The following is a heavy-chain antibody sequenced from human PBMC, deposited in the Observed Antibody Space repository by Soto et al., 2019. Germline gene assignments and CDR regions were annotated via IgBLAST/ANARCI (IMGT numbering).Heavy chain of an antibody. Sequence: SETLSLTCTVSGGSISSSSYYWGWIRQPPGKGLEWIGNIYYSGSTYNNPSLKSRVTISVDTSKNQISLKLNSVTAADTAVYFCARGEPHGKVDYWGPGTLVTVSS. CDR3: ARGEPHGKVDY. D-gene: IGHD3-16*01. CDR2: IYYSGST. J-gene: IGHJ4*02. V-gene: IGHV4-39*01. CDR1: GGSISSSSYY.